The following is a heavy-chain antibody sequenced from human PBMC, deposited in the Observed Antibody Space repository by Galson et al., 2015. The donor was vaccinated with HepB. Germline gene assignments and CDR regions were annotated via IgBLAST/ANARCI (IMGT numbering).Heavy chain of an antibody. CDR1: ESSFSGHY. V-gene: IGHV1-46*01. Sequence: SVTVSCKAPESSFSGHYMHWVRQAPGQGLEWMGVIDPPGDGTTYAPRFWGRVSMSRDTSTRTEYMELSSLRSEDTALYYCASEVPRSGRLAFWGQGTLVIVSS. CDR2: IDPPGDGT. CDR3: ASEVPRSGRLAF. D-gene: IGHD3-10*01. J-gene: IGHJ4*02.